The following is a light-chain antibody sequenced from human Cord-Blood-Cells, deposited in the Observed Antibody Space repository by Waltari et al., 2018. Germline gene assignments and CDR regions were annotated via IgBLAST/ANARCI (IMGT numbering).Light chain of an antibody. Sequence: DIQMTQSPSSLSASVGDRVTITCRASQSISSYLNWYQQKPGKAPKLLLYAAASFQSGCPSRFSGSGSGTDFTITISSLQPEDFATYYCQQSYSTPWTFGQGTKVEIK. CDR1: QSISSY. J-gene: IGKJ1*01. CDR2: AAA. V-gene: IGKV1-39*01. CDR3: QQSYSTPWT.